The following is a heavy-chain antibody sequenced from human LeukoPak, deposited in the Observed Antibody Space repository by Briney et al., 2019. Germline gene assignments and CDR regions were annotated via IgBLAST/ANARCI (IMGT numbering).Heavy chain of an antibody. Sequence: GASVKVFCKASGVIFSSYAITWVRQAPGQGLEWMGGIIPMFGTPNYAQKFQGRVTITADESTNTAYMELSSLTYEDTAMYYCARDGDTAMVSFYDIWGQGTKVTVSS. V-gene: IGHV1-69*13. D-gene: IGHD5-18*01. CDR1: GVIFSSYA. CDR2: IIPMFGTP. CDR3: ARDGDTAMVSFYDI. J-gene: IGHJ3*02.